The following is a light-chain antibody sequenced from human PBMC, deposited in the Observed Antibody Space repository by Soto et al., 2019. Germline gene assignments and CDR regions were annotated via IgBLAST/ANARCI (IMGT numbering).Light chain of an antibody. J-gene: IGKJ4*01. CDR3: QQYKNWLALT. V-gene: IGKV3-11*01. Sequence: EIVLTQSPATLSLSPGERATLSCRASQSVGSYLAWYQQKPGQAPRPLIYGASKRAPGISARFSGSGSGTDFTLTISSLQSEDSAVYYCQQYKNWLALTFGGGTKVDIK. CDR2: GAS. CDR1: QSVGSY.